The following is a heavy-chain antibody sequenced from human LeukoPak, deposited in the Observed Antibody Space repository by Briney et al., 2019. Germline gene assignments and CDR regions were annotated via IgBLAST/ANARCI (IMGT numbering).Heavy chain of an antibody. CDR3: ARSPYSGYGLNWFDP. J-gene: IGHJ5*02. CDR1: GGSLSSYY. D-gene: IGHD5-12*01. CDR2: IYPSGTT. V-gene: IGHV4-4*07. Sequence: NPSETLSLTCSVSGGSLSSYYWSWIRQSAGKGLEWIGRIYPSGTTNYNPSLKSRVTVSLDTSKNHFSLNLSSVTAADTAVYYCARSPYSGYGLNWFDPWGQGTLVTVSS.